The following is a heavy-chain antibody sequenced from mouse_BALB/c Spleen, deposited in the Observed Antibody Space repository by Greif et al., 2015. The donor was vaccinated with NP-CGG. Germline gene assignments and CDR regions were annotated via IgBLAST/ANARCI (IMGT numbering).Heavy chain of an antibody. V-gene: IGHV1-69*02. J-gene: IGHJ4*01. D-gene: IGHD2-1*01. CDR1: GYTFTSYW. CDR2: IDPSDSYT. CDR3: ARFGYGNYGAMDY. Sequence: QVQLQQSGAELVKPGASVKLSCKASGYTFTSYWMHWVKQRPGQGLEWIGEIDPSDSYTNYNQKFKGKATLTVDKSSSAAYMQLSSLTSEDSAVYYCARFGYGNYGAMDYWGQGTSVTVSS.